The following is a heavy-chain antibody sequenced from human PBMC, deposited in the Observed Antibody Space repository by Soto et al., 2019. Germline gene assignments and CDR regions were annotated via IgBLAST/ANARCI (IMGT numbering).Heavy chain of an antibody. J-gene: IGHJ4*02. V-gene: IGHV3-21*01. CDR2: ISSSSSYI. Sequence: EVQLVESGGGLVKPGGSLRLSCAASGFTFSSYSMNWVRQAPGKGLEWVSSISSSSSYIYYADSVKGRFTISRDNAKNSLYLQMNSLRAEDTAVYYCARDARYDYSNWWDYWGQGTLVTVSS. D-gene: IGHD4-4*01. CDR3: ARDARYDYSNWWDY. CDR1: GFTFSSYS.